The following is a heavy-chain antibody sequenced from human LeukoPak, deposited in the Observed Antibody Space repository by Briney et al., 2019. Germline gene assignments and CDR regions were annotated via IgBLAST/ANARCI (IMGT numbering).Heavy chain of an antibody. CDR1: GFTFSSYS. J-gene: IGHJ3*01. CDR2: ISSSSSTI. D-gene: IGHD6-19*01. CDR3: ARDSSYSSGVP. Sequence: GGSLRLSCAASGFTFSSYSMNWVRQAPGKGLEWVSYISSSSSTIYYADSVKGRFTISRDNAKNSLYLQMNSLRAEDTAVYYCARDSSYSSGVPWGQGTMVTVSS. V-gene: IGHV3-48*04.